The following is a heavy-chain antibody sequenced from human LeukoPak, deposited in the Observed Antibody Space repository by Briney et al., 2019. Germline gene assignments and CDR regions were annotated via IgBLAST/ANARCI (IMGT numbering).Heavy chain of an antibody. CDR1: GYTFTGYY. CDR3: ATGVRIAAAGSSVWFDP. Sequence: ASVKVSCKASGYTFTGYYMHWVRQAPGQGLEWMGWINPNSGGTNYAQKFQGRVTMTEDTSTDTAYMELSSLRSEDTAVYYCATGVRIAAAGSSVWFDPWGQGTLVTVSS. CDR2: INPNSGGT. J-gene: IGHJ5*02. D-gene: IGHD6-13*01. V-gene: IGHV1-2*02.